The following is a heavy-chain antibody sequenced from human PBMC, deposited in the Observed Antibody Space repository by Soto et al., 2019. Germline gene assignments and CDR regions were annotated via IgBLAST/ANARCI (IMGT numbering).Heavy chain of an antibody. CDR2: IIPIFSTP. J-gene: IGHJ6*02. D-gene: IGHD2-2*01. Sequence: QVQLVQSGAEVKKPGSSVTVSCKASGGTFGNSAISWVRQAPGQGLEWMGGIIPIFSTPDYAQKFQGRVTITADEPTRTAYMELTSLRSEDTAVYYCARDKDRQQVGGNYYYAIDVWGQGTTVTVSS. CDR3: ARDKDRQQVGGNYYYAIDV. CDR1: GGTFGNSA. V-gene: IGHV1-69*12.